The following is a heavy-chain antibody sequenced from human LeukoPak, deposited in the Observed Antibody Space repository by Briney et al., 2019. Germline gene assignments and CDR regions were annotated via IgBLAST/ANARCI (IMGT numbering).Heavy chain of an antibody. CDR2: IDYTGRT. D-gene: IGHD3-22*01. CDR1: GGSIGSGSSY. CDR3: VRFDGTSAYFWD. V-gene: IGHV4-39*01. Sequence: KASETLSLTCSVSGGSIGSGSSYWGWIRQPPGKALEWIGSIDYTGRTYNNPFLKSRVAVSVDTSKNQFSLKLASVTAADTAIYYCVRFDGTSAYFWDWGQGTLVTVSS. J-gene: IGHJ4*02.